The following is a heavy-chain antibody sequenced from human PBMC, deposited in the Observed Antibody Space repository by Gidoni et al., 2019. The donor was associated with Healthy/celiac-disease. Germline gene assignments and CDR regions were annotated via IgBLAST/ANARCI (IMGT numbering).Heavy chain of an antibody. D-gene: IGHD4-17*01. CDR2: IKHTGST. J-gene: IGHJ2*01. V-gene: IGHV4-34*01. CDR3: ARAAFATVTTRLRYFDL. Sequence: QVQLQQWGAGLLKPSETLSLTCAVSGGSFSGYYWRGIRQPPGKGLEWIGEIKHTGSTNYNPSLKSRVTISVDTSKNQFSLKLSSVTAADTAVYYCARAAFATVTTRLRYFDLWGRGTLVTVSS. CDR1: GGSFSGYY.